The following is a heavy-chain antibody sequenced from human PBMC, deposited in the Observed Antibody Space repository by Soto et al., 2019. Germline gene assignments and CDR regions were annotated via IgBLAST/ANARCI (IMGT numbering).Heavy chain of an antibody. D-gene: IGHD3-10*01. CDR3: ARQRGNYFDY. V-gene: IGHV4-59*01. J-gene: IGHJ4*02. CDR2: IYYTGST. CDR1: GXSISTFY. Sequence: LSLTCTVSGXSISTFYWSWIRQPPGKGLEWIGYIYYTGSTNYNPSLKSRVTMSVDTSKKQFSLKLSSVTAADTAVYYCARQRGNYFDYWGQGTLVTVSS.